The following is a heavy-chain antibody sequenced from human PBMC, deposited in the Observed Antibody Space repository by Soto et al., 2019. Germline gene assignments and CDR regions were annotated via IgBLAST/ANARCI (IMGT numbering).Heavy chain of an antibody. CDR2: INSDGSST. V-gene: IGHV3-74*01. D-gene: IGHD5-12*01. CDR1: GFTFSSYW. CDR3: ARASHPGGGLSGYDLGYYYYMAV. J-gene: IGHJ6*03. Sequence: EVQLVESGGGLVQPGGSLRLSCAASGFTFSSYWMHWVRQAPGKGLVWVSRINSDGSSTSYADSVKGRFTISRDNAKNTLYLQMNSRRAEDTAVYYFARASHPGGGLSGYDLGYYYYMAVWGKGTTVTVSS.